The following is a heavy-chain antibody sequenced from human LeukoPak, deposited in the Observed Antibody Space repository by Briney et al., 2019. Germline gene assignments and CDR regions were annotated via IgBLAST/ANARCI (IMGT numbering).Heavy chain of an antibody. CDR1: GYSISSGYY. CDR3: ARHRQQLVLWKYYFDY. D-gene: IGHD6-13*01. J-gene: IGHJ4*02. Sequence: SEILSLTCTVSGYSISSGYYWGWIRQPPGKGLEWIGSIYHSGSTNYNTSLKSRVTISVDTSKNQFSLKLSSVTAADTAVYYCARHRQQLVLWKYYFDYWGQGTLVTVSS. V-gene: IGHV4-38-2*02. CDR2: IYHSGST.